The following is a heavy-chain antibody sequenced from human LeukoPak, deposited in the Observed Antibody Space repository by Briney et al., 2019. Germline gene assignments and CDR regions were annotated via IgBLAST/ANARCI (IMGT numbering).Heavy chain of an antibody. CDR3: ARGMHIAVVPAANFCWFDP. CDR1: GGSFSGYY. CDR2: INHSGST. J-gene: IGHJ5*02. Sequence: SETLSLTCAVYGGSFSGYYWSWIRQPPGKGLEWIGEINHSGSTNYNPSLKSRVTISVDTSKNQFSLKLSSVTAADTAVYYCARGMHIAVVPAANFCWFDPWGQGTLVTVSS. D-gene: IGHD2-2*01. V-gene: IGHV4-34*01.